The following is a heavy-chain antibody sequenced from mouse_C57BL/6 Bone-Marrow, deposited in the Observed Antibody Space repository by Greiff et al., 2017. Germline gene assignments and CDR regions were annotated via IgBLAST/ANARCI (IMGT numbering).Heavy chain of an antibody. J-gene: IGHJ4*01. D-gene: IGHD1-1*01. CDR3: TSGSAVVALDYAMDY. V-gene: IGHV1-15*01. Sequence: VKLQEPGAELVRPGASVTLSCKASGYTFTDYEMHWVKQTPVHGLEWIGAIDPETGGTAYNQKFKGKAILTVDKSSSTAYMELRSLTSEDAAVYYCTSGSAVVALDYAMDYWGQGTSVTVSS. CDR1: GYTFTDYE. CDR2: IDPETGGT.